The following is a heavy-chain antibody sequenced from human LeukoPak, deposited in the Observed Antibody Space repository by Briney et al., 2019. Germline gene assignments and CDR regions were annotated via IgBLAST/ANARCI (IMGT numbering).Heavy chain of an antibody. Sequence: SETLSLTCAVSGGPVSSGSYYWGWIRQPPGKGLEWIGYIYYSGSTNYNPSLKSRVTISVDTSKNQFSLKLSSVTAADTAVYYCARDRRNLFDPWGQGTLVTVSS. D-gene: IGHD1-14*01. CDR3: ARDRRNLFDP. V-gene: IGHV4-61*01. CDR2: IYYSGST. CDR1: GGPVSSGSYY. J-gene: IGHJ5*02.